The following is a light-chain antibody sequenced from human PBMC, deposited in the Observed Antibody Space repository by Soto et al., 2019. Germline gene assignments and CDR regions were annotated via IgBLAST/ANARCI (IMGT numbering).Light chain of an antibody. J-gene: IGLJ2*01. CDR1: SSNIGTNL. V-gene: IGLV1-44*01. CDR3: AAWDGSLNGVL. Sequence: QSVLTQPPSTSGTPGQRVTISCSGSSSNIGTNLVYWYQLVPGTTPKLLIYGNEERPSGVPGRFSGSKSRTSASLAISGLQSEDEADYYCAAWDGSLNGVLFGGGTKVAVL. CDR2: GNE.